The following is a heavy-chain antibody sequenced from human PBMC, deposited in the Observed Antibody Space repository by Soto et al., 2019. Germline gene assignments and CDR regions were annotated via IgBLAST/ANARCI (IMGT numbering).Heavy chain of an antibody. V-gene: IGHV4-31*03. D-gene: IGHD6-13*01. J-gene: IGHJ4*02. CDR1: GGSINNGDYY. Sequence: SETLSLTCTVSGGSINNGDYYWNWIRQHPEKGLEWMGYINYRGTTFYSTSLKSRIIISVDTSKNQFSLKLSSVTAADTAVYYCARDAPGAAPYWGQGTLVTVSS. CDR3: ARDAPGAAPY. CDR2: INYRGTT.